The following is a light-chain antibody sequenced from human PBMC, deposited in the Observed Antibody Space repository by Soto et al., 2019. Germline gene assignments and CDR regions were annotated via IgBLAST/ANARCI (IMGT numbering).Light chain of an antibody. Sequence: EIVLTQSPGTLSLSPGERATLSCRASQTVRTNYLAWFQHKPGQAHRLLIYGTSSRATGIPDRFSGSGSGTDSTLTIDRLEPEDFAVYFCPQYSDSPLTFGGGTKVEIK. J-gene: IGKJ4*01. CDR2: GTS. V-gene: IGKV3-20*01. CDR1: QTVRTNY. CDR3: PQYSDSPLT.